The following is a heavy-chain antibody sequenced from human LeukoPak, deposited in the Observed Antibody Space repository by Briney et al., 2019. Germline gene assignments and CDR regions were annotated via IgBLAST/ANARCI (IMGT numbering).Heavy chain of an antibody. CDR3: ARRTKGSYYYYMDV. D-gene: IGHD2-8*01. Sequence: PGGSLRLSCAASGFTFRSYSMSWVRQAPGKGLEWVSYISSSGSIIYYADSVKGRFTISRDNAKNSLYLQMNSLRAEDTAVYYCARRTKGSYYYYMDVWGKGTTVTVSS. CDR2: ISSSGSII. CDR1: GFTFRSYS. J-gene: IGHJ6*03. V-gene: IGHV3-48*04.